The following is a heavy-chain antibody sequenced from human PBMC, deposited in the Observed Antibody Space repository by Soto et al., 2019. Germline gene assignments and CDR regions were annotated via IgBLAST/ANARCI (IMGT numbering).Heavy chain of an antibody. CDR1: GGAISSYA. CDR3: ARGPAVDVGPTYFDY. CDR2: IIPVSGTT. V-gene: IGHV1-69*01. Sequence: QVQLVQSGAEVKKPGSSVKVSCKAIGGAISSYAISWVRQAPGQGLEWMGGIIPVSGTTTYAQKFQAGVTIPAGESNTAAYMELSSLRSEDTAVYYCARGPAVDVGPTYFDYWGQGTPVTVSP. J-gene: IGHJ4*02. D-gene: IGHD1-26*01.